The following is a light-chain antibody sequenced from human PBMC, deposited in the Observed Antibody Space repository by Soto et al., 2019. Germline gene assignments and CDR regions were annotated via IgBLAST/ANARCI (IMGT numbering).Light chain of an antibody. Sequence: EIVLTQSPGTLFVAPVERSTLACSASQSVSSSYLAWHQQKPGQAPRLLIYGASSRATGIPDRFSGSGSGTDFTLTISRLEPEDFAVYYCQQYGSSPWTFGQGTKVDIK. V-gene: IGKV3-20*01. CDR2: GAS. J-gene: IGKJ1*01. CDR1: QSVSSSY. CDR3: QQYGSSPWT.